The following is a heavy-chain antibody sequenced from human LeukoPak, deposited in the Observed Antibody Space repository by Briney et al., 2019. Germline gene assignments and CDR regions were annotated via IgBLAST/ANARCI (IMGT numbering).Heavy chain of an antibody. CDR1: GYTFTSYY. D-gene: IGHD2-2*02. Sequence: ASVKVSCKASGYTFTSYYMHWVRQAPGQGLEWMGIINPSGGSTSYAQKLQGRVTMTRDTSISTAYMELSRLRSDDTAVYYCARGAPGFDCSSTSCYTGDYWGQGTLVTVSS. J-gene: IGHJ4*02. CDR3: ARGAPGFDCSSTSCYTGDY. CDR2: INPSGGST. V-gene: IGHV1-46*01.